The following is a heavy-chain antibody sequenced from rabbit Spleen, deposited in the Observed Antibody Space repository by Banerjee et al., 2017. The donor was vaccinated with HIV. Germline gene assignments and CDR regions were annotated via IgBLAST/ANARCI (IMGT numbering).Heavy chain of an antibody. D-gene: IGHD1-1*01. CDR3: ARAWGGDSAYYSL. CDR1: GFSFSSNYY. Sequence: QSLEESGGDLVKPGASLTLTCTASGFSFSSNYYMCWVRQAPGKGLEWIACIYAGSSGSTYYASWAKGRFTISKTSSTTVTLQMTSMTGADTATYFCARAWGGDSAYYSLWGPGTLVTVS. V-gene: IGHV1S40*01. CDR2: IYAGSSGST. J-gene: IGHJ4*01.